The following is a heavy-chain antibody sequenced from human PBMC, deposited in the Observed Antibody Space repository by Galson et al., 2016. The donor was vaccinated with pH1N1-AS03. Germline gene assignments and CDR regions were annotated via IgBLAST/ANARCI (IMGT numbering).Heavy chain of an antibody. CDR3: ASQNYYDSSGSFDFFDH. Sequence: SLRLSCAASGFSFCDCPMNWVRQAPGKGLEWVGFIRSKAYGGTTENAASVKGRFSISRDDSKNIAYLQMNSLKTEDTAMYYCASQNYYDSSGSFDFFDHWGQGTLVTVSS. D-gene: IGHD3-22*01. CDR1: GFSFCDCP. CDR2: IRSKAYGGTT. J-gene: IGHJ4*02. V-gene: IGHV3-49*04.